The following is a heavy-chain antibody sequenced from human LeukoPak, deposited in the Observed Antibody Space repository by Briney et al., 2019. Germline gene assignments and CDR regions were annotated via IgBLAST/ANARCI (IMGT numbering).Heavy chain of an antibody. D-gene: IGHD3-10*01. CDR3: TRGKSVSGGASDI. CDR2: SEDKANSYTT. V-gene: IGHV3-72*01. Sequence: PGGCLRLSCAASGFFFSDHYMGWVRQAPGKGLEWGGRSEDKANSYTTEYAASVKGRFSISRDDSKNSLYLQMNRLKTEDTAVYYCTRGKSVSGGASDIWGQGTMVTVSS. CDR1: GFFFSDHY. J-gene: IGHJ3*02.